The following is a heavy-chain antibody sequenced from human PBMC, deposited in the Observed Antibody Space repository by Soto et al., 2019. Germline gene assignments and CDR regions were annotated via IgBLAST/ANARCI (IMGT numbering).Heavy chain of an antibody. CDR3: VRKYPGTRPFDY. D-gene: IGHD2-2*01. CDR2: IGTDGNT. V-gene: IGHV3-23*01. CDR1: GFTFNSYA. J-gene: IGHJ4*01. Sequence: GASLRLSCAVPGFTFNSYAMSWVRQAPGKGLACVSAIGTDGNTYYANSVKGRFTISRDNSRTTLYLQMNSLRVEDTALYYCVRKYPGTRPFDYWGQGTLVTVSS.